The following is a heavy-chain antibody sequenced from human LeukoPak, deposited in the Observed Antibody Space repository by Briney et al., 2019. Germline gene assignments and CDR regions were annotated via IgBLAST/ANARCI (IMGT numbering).Heavy chain of an antibody. CDR2: FYSGGYT. CDR3: ARGEYYYYYYMDV. D-gene: IGHD3-10*01. CDR1: GFTVSSNY. J-gene: IGHJ6*03. V-gene: IGHV3-66*02. Sequence: GGSLRLSRAASGFTVSSNYMSWIRQVPGKGLEWVSIFYSGGYTYYADSVKGRFTISRDNSKNTLYLQMNSLRAEDTAVYYCARGEYYYYYYMDVWGRGTTVTVSS.